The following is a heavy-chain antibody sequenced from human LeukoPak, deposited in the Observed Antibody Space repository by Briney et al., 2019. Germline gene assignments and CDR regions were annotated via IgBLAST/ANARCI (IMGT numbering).Heavy chain of an antibody. CDR1: GFTFSSYW. V-gene: IGHV3-7*01. CDR2: IKQDGSEK. D-gene: IGHD1-1*01. CDR3: ARGGSPVHYYYMDV. Sequence: QPGGSLRLSCAASGFTFSSYWMSWVRQAPGKGLEWVAHIKQDGSEKYYVDSVRGRFTISRDNAKNTLYLQMNSLRAEDTAVYYCARGGSPVHYYYMDVWGKGTTVTISS. J-gene: IGHJ6*03.